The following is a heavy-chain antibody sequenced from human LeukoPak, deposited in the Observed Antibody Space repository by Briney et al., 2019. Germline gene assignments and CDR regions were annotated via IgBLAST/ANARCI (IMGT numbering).Heavy chain of an antibody. CDR3: ARGAQLTDY. CDR1: GCTFYTYG. V-gene: IGHV3-64*01. J-gene: IGHJ4*02. D-gene: IGHD6-13*01. Sequence: GGSLRLSCAASGCTFYTYGMHWVRQAPGKGLEYVSGIVPDGGTPYYAHSVKGRFTIFRDNSKYMVYLQMGSLTADDLAVYYCARGAQLTDYWGQGTLVTVSS. CDR2: IVPDGGTP.